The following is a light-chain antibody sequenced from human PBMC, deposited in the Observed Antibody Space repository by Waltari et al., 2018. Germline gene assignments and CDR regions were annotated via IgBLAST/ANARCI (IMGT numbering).Light chain of an antibody. V-gene: IGKV1-33*01. CDR3: QQYDSLPYT. J-gene: IGKJ2*01. Sequence: DIQMTQSPSSLSASVGDRVTITCQARQDISNYLNWYQQKPGKAPKLLIYDASNLETGVPSRFSGSGSGTNFTFTISSLQPEDIATYYCQQYDSLPYTFGQGTKLEIK. CDR2: DAS. CDR1: QDISNY.